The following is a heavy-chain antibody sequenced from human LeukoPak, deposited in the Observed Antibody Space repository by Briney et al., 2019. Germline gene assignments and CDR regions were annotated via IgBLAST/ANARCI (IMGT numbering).Heavy chain of an antibody. CDR1: GFTFGDYA. V-gene: IGHV3-21*06. CDR2: ISSNSENV. Sequence: GGSLRLSCTASGFTFGDYAMSWVRQAPGKGLEWVSYISSNSENVFYGDSVQGRFTISRDNAENSLFLQMNSLRAEDTAVYYCARPNDYWGQGTLVTVSS. CDR3: ARPNDY. J-gene: IGHJ4*02.